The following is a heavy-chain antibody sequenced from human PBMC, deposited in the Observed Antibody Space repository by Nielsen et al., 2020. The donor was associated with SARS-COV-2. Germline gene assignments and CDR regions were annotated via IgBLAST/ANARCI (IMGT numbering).Heavy chain of an antibody. J-gene: IGHJ4*02. CDR3: ATSRGSDY. CDR2: IKQDGSEK. V-gene: IGHV3-7*01. Sequence: GESLKISCAASGFTFSSYWMSWVRQAPGKGLEWVANIKQDGSEKYYVDSVKGRFTISRDNAKNSLYLQMNSLRAEDTAVYYCATSRGSDYWGQGTLVTVSS. CDR1: GFTFSSYW. D-gene: IGHD3-10*01.